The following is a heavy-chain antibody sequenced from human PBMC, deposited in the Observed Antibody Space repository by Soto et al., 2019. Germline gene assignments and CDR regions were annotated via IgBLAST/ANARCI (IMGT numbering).Heavy chain of an antibody. Sequence: GGSLRLSCAASGFTFSSYGMHWVRQAPGKGLEWVAVISYDGSNKYYADSVKGRFTISRDNSKNTLYLQMNSLRAEDTAVYYCAKDPRHIVVVVAATIGWFDPWGQGTLVTVSS. CDR3: AKDPRHIVVVVAATIGWFDP. V-gene: IGHV3-30*18. J-gene: IGHJ5*02. CDR2: ISYDGSNK. D-gene: IGHD2-15*01. CDR1: GFTFSSYG.